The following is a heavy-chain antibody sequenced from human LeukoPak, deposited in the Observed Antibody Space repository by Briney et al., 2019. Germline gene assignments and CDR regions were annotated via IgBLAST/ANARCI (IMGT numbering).Heavy chain of an antibody. Sequence: GGSLRLSCAASGFTFSSYAVHWVRQAPGKGLEWVAVISYDGSNKYYADSVQGRFTISRDNAKNSLYLQMDSLRAEDTAVYYCARAMGLQRQLAFDYWGQGTQVTVSS. CDR3: ARAMGLQRQLAFDY. V-gene: IGHV3-30-3*01. CDR2: ISYDGSNK. CDR1: GFTFSSYA. D-gene: IGHD6-13*01. J-gene: IGHJ4*02.